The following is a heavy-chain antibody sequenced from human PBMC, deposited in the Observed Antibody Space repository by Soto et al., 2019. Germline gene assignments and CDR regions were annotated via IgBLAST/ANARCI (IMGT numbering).Heavy chain of an antibody. D-gene: IGHD2-15*01. Sequence: EVQLLESGGGLVQPGGSLRLSCAASGFPFSSRAMSWVRQAPGQGLEWVSAISGSGTITYYADSVKCRITIYRDTSKTTLYLQMNRLRADDTAVYYCAEWARYCSGADCRAWGQGTLVTVSS. CDR3: AEWARYCSGADCRA. J-gene: IGHJ5*02. V-gene: IGHV3-23*01. CDR2: ISGSGTIT. CDR1: GFPFSSRA.